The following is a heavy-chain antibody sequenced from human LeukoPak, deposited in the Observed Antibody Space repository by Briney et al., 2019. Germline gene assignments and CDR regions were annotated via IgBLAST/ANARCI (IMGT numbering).Heavy chain of an antibody. Sequence: GGSLRLSCAASGFTVSSNYMSWVRQAPGKGLEWVSVTYSGGSTYYADSVKGRFTISRDNSKNTLYLQMNSLRAEDTAVYYCAIVDTTVGFDYWGQGTLVTVSS. V-gene: IGHV3-53*01. CDR2: TYSGGST. D-gene: IGHD5-18*01. J-gene: IGHJ4*02. CDR3: AIVDTTVGFDY. CDR1: GFTVSSNY.